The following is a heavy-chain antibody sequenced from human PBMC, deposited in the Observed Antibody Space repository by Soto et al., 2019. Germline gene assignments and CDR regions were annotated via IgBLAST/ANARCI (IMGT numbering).Heavy chain of an antibody. J-gene: IGHJ6*03. Sequence: QVQLVQSGAEVRKPGASVTVSCRSSGDSFNDYYIHWARQAPGQGFEWMGWINPNGGVTKYAQKCQGWVSMTRDTSIRTVYMQLSRLRSDDTAVYYCARERGGATATLDYYYFYMDVWGTGTTVTVSS. CDR1: GDSFNDYY. V-gene: IGHV1-2*04. D-gene: IGHD5-12*01. CDR2: INPNGGVT. CDR3: ARERGGATATLDYYYFYMDV.